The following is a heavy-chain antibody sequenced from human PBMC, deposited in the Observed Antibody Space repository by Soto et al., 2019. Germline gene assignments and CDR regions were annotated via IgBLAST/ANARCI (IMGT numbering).Heavy chain of an antibody. CDR2: IITMFGTT. CDR3: ARRYSFAQGDGMDV. CDR1: GDIFTKYA. J-gene: IGHJ6*02. Sequence: QVHLVQSGAEVKKPGSSMKVSCAASGDIFTKYAITWVRQAPGQGLEWMGEIITMFGTTDYEPRFQGRLTITADESTGTGYMELRSLRSEDTAIYYCARRYSFAQGDGMDVWGQGTTVIVSS. D-gene: IGHD5-12*01. V-gene: IGHV1-69*01.